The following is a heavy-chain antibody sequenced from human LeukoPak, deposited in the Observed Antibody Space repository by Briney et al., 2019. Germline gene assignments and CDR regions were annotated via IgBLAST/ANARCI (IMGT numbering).Heavy chain of an antibody. V-gene: IGHV3-53*01. J-gene: IGHJ3*02. CDR2: IYSGGTT. Sequence: GGSLRLSCAASGFTVCSNYMCWVRQAPGKGLEWVSVIYSGGTTYYADSVKGRFTISRDNSNNTLYLQMNSLRAEDTAVYYCAIGPVTRTTIWGQGTMVTVSS. CDR3: AIGPVTRTTI. D-gene: IGHD4-17*01. CDR1: GFTVCSNY.